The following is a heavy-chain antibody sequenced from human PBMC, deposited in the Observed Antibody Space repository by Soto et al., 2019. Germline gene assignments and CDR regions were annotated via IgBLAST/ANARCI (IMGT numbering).Heavy chain of an antibody. J-gene: IGHJ6*02. D-gene: IGHD3-10*01. CDR2: IKSKTDGGTT. CDR1: GFTFSNAW. Sequence: GGSLRLSCAASGFTFSNAWMNWVRQAPGKGLEWVGRIKSKTDGGTTDYAAPVKGRFTISRDDSKNTLYLQMNSLKTEDTAVYYCTTVQGRYYGSGEGRSVYYYYYGMDVWGQGTTVTVSS. CDR3: TTVQGRYYGSGEGRSVYYYYYGMDV. V-gene: IGHV3-15*07.